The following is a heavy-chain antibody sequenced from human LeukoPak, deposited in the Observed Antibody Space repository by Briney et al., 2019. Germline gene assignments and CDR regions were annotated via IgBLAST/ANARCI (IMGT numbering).Heavy chain of an antibody. V-gene: IGHV1-69*13. CDR1: GGTFSSYA. J-gene: IGHJ4*02. Sequence: SVKVSCKASGGTFSSYAISWVRQAPGQRLEWIGGIIPIFGTANYAQKFQGRVTITADESTSTAYMELSSLRSEDTAVYYCFQAKDGIRYFVYWGQGTLVTVSS. CDR3: FQAKDGIRYFVY. D-gene: IGHD3-9*01. CDR2: IIPIFGTA.